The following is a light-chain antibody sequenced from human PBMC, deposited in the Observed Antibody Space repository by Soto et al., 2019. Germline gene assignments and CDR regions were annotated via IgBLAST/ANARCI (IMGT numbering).Light chain of an antibody. Sequence: DIRACRASQSLRSTSLAWYQQKPGQAPRLLMYGASNRATGIPDKFSGGGSGTYFTLMSSRLDRGDSATYYWEPYRVYWRYAEGTKVDIK. V-gene: IGKV3-20*01. CDR3: EPYRVYWR. J-gene: IGKJ1*01. CDR1: QSLRSTS. CDR2: GAS.